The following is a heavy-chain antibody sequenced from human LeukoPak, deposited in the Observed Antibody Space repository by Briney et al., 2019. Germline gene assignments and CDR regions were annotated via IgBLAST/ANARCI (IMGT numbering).Heavy chain of an antibody. CDR1: GFAFSSYS. D-gene: IGHD1-14*01. Sequence: GGSLRLSCAASGFAFSSYSMNWVRQAPGQGLEWVSYISSSSSTIYYADSVKGRFTISRDNAKNSLYLQMNSLRAEHTAVSYCARDIMSGDYFDYWGQGTLVTVSS. CDR2: ISSSSSTI. CDR3: ARDIMSGDYFDY. V-gene: IGHV3-48*01. J-gene: IGHJ4*02.